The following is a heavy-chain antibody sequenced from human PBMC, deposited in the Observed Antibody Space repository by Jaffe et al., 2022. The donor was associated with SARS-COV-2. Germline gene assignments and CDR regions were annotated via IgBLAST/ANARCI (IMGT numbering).Heavy chain of an antibody. J-gene: IGHJ6*02. CDR2: ISWNSGSI. Sequence: EVQLVESGGGLVQPGRSLRLSCAASGFTFDDYAMHWVRQAPGKGLEWVSGISWNSGSIGYADSVKGRFTISRDNAKNSLYLQMNSLRAEDTALYYCAKDWEAGGEGYYYGMDVWGQGTTVTVSS. CDR1: GFTFDDYA. CDR3: AKDWEAGGEGYYYGMDV. V-gene: IGHV3-9*01. D-gene: IGHD2-21*01.